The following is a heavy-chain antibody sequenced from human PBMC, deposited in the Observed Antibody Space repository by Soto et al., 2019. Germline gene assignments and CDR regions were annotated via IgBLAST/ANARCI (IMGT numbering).Heavy chain of an antibody. Sequence: EVQLVESGGGLVKPGGSLRLSCAASGFTFSSYSMNWVRQAPGKGLEWVSSISTSSIYIYYADSVKGRFTISRDDAKNSLYLQMNSLRAEDMAVYYCANHEAADTFSDYYGMNVWGQGTTVTVSS. CDR1: GFTFSSYS. J-gene: IGHJ6*02. D-gene: IGHD6-13*01. V-gene: IGHV3-21*01. CDR3: ANHEAADTFSDYYGMNV. CDR2: ISTSSIYI.